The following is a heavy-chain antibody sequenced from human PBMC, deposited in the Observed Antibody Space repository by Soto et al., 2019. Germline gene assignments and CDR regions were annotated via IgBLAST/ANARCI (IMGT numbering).Heavy chain of an antibody. V-gene: IGHV2-5*01. D-gene: IGHD4-17*01. CDR1: GFSLTTSGVG. CDR3: SRRHRPLSDAWDGEDY. J-gene: IGHJ4*02. Sequence: QITLKESGPPLVKPTQTLTLTCTFSGFSLTTSGVGVGWVRQPPGKALEWLAIMFWNGDKRYSPSLKTRLSIFRDTSRHQVVLTMTNMDPMDTATYYCSRRHRPLSDAWDGEDYWGQGTLVTVSS. CDR2: MFWNGDK.